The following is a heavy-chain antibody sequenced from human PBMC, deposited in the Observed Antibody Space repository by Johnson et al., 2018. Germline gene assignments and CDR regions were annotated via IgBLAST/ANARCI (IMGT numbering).Heavy chain of an antibody. Sequence: VQLVESGGGVVQPGRSLRLSCAASGFTFSSYGMHWVRQAPGKGLEWVAVISYDGSNKYYADSVKGRFTISRDNSKNTLDLQMNSLRAEDTAVYYCANWDHMYDAFDIWGQGTMVTVSS. CDR2: ISYDGSNK. V-gene: IGHV3-30*18. J-gene: IGHJ3*02. D-gene: IGHD1-14*01. CDR1: GFTFSSYG. CDR3: ANWDHMYDAFDI.